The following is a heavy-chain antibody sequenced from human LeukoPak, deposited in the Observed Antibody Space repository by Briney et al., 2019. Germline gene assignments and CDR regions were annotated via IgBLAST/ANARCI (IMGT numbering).Heavy chain of an antibody. CDR1: GGSISSSSYY. J-gene: IGHJ5*02. CDR3: ARHGSRHMHENWFDP. V-gene: IGHV4-39*01. D-gene: IGHD1-26*01. CDR2: IYYSGST. Sequence: SETLSLTCTVSGGSISSSSYYWGWIRQPPGKGLEWIGSIYYSGSTYYNPSLKSRVTISVDTSKNQFSLKLSSVTAADSAVYYCARHGSRHMHENWFDPWGQGTLVTVSS.